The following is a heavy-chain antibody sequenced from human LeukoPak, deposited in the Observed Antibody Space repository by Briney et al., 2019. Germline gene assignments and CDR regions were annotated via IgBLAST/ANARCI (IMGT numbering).Heavy chain of an antibody. CDR2: IIPIFGTA. Sequence: GSSVKVSCKASGGTFSSYAISWVRQAPGRGLEWMGGIIPIFGTANYAQKFQGRVTITADKSTSTAYMELSSLRSEDTAVYYCARDRGSYGLGRMDVWGKGTTVTVSS. V-gene: IGHV1-69*06. J-gene: IGHJ6*04. CDR1: GGTFSSYA. CDR3: ARDRGSYGLGRMDV. D-gene: IGHD5-18*01.